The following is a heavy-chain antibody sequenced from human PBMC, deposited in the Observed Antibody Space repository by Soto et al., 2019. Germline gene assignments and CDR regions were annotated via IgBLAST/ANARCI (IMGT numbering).Heavy chain of an antibody. J-gene: IGHJ6*02. CDR2: ISAYNGNT. D-gene: IGHD6-6*01. CDR3: ATSIAARSNYYYGMDV. CDR1: GYTFTSYG. V-gene: IGHV1-18*01. Sequence: GASVKVSCKASGYTFTSYGISWVLQAPGQGLEWMGWISAYNGNTNYAQKLQGRVTMTTDTSTSTAYMELSRLRSDDTAVYYCATSIAARSNYYYGMDVWGQGTTVTVSS.